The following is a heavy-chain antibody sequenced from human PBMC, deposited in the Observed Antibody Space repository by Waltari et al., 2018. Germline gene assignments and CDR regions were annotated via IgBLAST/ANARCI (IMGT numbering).Heavy chain of an antibody. CDR3: ARDRGASYDFWSGYYQFDY. CDR2: ITSSGSTI. V-gene: IGHV3-11*04. Sequence: QVQLVESGGGLVKPGGSLRLSCAASGFTFSDYYMSWIRQAPGEGLEWVSYITSSGSTIYYADVVKGRFTISRDNAKNSLYLQMNSLRAEDTAVYYCARDRGASYDFWSGYYQFDYWGQGTLVTVSS. CDR1: GFTFSDYY. J-gene: IGHJ4*02. D-gene: IGHD3-3*01.